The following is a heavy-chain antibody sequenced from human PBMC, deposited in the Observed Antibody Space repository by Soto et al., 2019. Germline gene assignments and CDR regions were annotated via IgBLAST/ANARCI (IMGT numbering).Heavy chain of an antibody. CDR3: ARGTYYYDSSGYYPGFDY. CDR2: IYYSGST. Sequence: PSETLSLTCAVSGDSISSDKWWSWIRQPPGKGLEWIGYIYYSGSTNYNPSLKSRVTISVDTSKNQFSLKLSSVTAADTAVYYCARGTYYYDSSGYYPGFDYWGQGTLVTVSS. D-gene: IGHD3-22*01. V-gene: IGHV4-61*01. CDR1: GDSISSDKW. J-gene: IGHJ4*02.